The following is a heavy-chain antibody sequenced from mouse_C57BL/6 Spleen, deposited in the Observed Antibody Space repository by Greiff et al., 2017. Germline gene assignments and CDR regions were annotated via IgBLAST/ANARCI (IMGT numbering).Heavy chain of an antibody. CDR1: GFTFSSYA. D-gene: IGHD2-4*01. CDR2: ISDGGSYT. CDR3: GRGDDYDGYFDY. Sequence: EVQVVESGGGLVKPGGSLKLSCAASGFTFSSYAMSWVRQTPEKRLEWVATISDGGSYTYYPDDVKGRFTISRDNAKNNLYLQMSHLKSEDAAMYYWGRGDDYDGYFDYWGQGTTLTVSS. V-gene: IGHV5-4*01. J-gene: IGHJ2*01.